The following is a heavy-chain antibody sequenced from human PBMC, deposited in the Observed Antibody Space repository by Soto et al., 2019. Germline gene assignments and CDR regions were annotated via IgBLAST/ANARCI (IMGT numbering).Heavy chain of an antibody. CDR3: ARRRGPKDYDFWSGYFRN. J-gene: IGHJ4*02. V-gene: IGHV4-34*01. CDR2: INHSGST. CDR1: GGSFSGYY. Sequence: PSETLSLTCAVYGGSFSGYYWSWIRQPPGKGLEWIGEINHSGSTNYNPSLKSRVTISVDTSKNQFSLKLSSVTAADTAVYYCARRRGPKDYDFWSGYFRNWGQGTLVTVSS. D-gene: IGHD3-3*01.